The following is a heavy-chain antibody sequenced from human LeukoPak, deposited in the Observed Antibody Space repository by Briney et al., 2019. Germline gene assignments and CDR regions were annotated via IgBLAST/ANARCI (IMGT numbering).Heavy chain of an antibody. CDR2: IYYSGST. CDR1: GGSISNYY. CDR3: ARGGYDFWSGLSTTNWFDP. Sequence: PSETLSLTCTVSGGSISNYYWSWIRQPPGKGLEWIGYIYYSGSTNYNPSLKSRVTISVDASKNQFSLKLSSVTAADTAVYYCARGGYDFWSGLSTTNWFDPWGQGTLVTVSS. V-gene: IGHV4-59*01. D-gene: IGHD3-3*01. J-gene: IGHJ5*02.